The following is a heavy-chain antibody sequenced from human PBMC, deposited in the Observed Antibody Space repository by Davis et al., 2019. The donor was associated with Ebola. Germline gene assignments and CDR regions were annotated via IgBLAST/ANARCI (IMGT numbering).Heavy chain of an antibody. CDR2: ISESGSGT. D-gene: IGHD2-21*01. CDR1: GFTFNIYA. J-gene: IGHJ5*01. V-gene: IGHV3-23*01. CDR3: TKGGVIYPFGS. Sequence: GESLKISCAASGFTFNIYAMTWVRQAPGKGLEWVSGISESGSGTYYADSVKGRFTISRDTSKNTVYLKMNSLRAEDTALYYCTKGGVIYPFGSWGQGTLVTVSS.